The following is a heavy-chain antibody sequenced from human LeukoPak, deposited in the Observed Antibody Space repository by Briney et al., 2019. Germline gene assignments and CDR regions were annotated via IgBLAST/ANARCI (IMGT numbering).Heavy chain of an antibody. J-gene: IGHJ4*02. CDR2: INPNDGDT. CDR1: GYTFTDYY. Sequence: ASVKVSCKASGYTFTDYYMHWVRQAPGQGFEWMGWINPNDGDTNYAQKFQGRVTMTRDTSISTAHMEVSRLRSDDTAVYYCARANFLYCSSSTCLFDYWGQGALVTVSS. CDR3: ARANFLYCSSSTCLFDY. D-gene: IGHD2-2*01. V-gene: IGHV1-2*02.